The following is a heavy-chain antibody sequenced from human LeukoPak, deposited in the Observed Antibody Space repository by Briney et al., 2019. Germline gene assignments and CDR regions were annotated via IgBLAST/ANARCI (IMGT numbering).Heavy chain of an antibody. V-gene: IGHV3-30*18. Sequence: GGSLRLSCAASGFTFSTYGMHWVRQAPGKGLEWVAVISYDGSNKYYADSVKGRFTISRDNSNNTLYLQMNSLRAEDTAVYYCAKDYLCIAAYWGQGTLVTVSS. CDR3: AKDYLCIAAY. CDR1: GFTFSTYG. J-gene: IGHJ4*02. CDR2: ISYDGSNK. D-gene: IGHD6-13*01.